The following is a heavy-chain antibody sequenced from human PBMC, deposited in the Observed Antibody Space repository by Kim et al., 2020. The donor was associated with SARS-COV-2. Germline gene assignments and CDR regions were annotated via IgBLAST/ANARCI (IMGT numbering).Heavy chain of an antibody. V-gene: IGHV3-21*01. J-gene: IGHJ6*02. Sequence: GGSLRLSCAASGFTFSSYSMNWVRQAPGKGLEWVSSISSSSSYIYYADSVKGRFTISRDNAKNSLYLQMNSLRAEDTAVYYCARDYYGSGSWEITTQYYYYYYGMDVWGQGTTVTVSS. CDR3: ARDYYGSGSWEITTQYYYYYYGMDV. D-gene: IGHD3-10*01. CDR1: GFTFSSYS. CDR2: ISSSSSYI.